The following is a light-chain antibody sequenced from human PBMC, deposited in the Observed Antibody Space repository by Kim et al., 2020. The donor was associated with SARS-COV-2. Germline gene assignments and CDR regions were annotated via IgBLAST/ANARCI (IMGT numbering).Light chain of an antibody. CDR1: QSVTSNY. CDR2: GAS. Sequence: EIVLTQSPGTLSLSPGERATLSCRASQSVTSNYLAWYQQNPGQAPRLLIYGASSRATGIPDRFSGSGSGTDFTLTISRLEPEDSAVYYCQQYGSSPRTFGPGTKVDIK. J-gene: IGKJ3*01. V-gene: IGKV3-20*01. CDR3: QQYGSSPRT.